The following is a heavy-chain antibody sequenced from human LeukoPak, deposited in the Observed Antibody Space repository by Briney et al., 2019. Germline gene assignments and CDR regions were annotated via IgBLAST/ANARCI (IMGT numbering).Heavy chain of an antibody. J-gene: IGHJ4*02. CDR1: GGSISISSYY. V-gene: IGHV4-39*01. D-gene: IGHD6-19*01. Sequence: SETLSLTCTVSGGSISISSYYWGWIRQPPGKGLEWIGSIYYSGSTYHNPSLKSRVTISVDTSKNQFSLKLSSVTAADTAVYYCARRIAVAGLMIFDYWGQGTLVTVSS. CDR2: IYYSGST. CDR3: ARRIAVAGLMIFDY.